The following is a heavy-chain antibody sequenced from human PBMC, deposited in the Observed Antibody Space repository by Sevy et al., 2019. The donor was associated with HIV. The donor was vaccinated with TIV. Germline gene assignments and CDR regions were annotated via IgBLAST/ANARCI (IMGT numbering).Heavy chain of an antibody. J-gene: IGHJ6*02. CDR1: GFTFSIYA. Sequence: GGSLRLSCEASGFTFSIYAMSWVRQAPGKGLEWVSTVSVSGTNTYYADSVKGRFTISRDNSKNTLYLQMNSLRAEDTALYYCARDCSSTSCLWGLDVWGQGTTVTVSS. V-gene: IGHV3-23*01. CDR2: VSVSGTNT. CDR3: ARDCSSTSCLWGLDV. D-gene: IGHD2-2*01.